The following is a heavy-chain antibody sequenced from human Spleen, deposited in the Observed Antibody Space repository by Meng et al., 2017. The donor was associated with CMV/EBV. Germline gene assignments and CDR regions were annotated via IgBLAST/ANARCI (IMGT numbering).Heavy chain of an antibody. Sequence: ASVKVSCKASGYTFTGYYMHWARQAPGQGLEWMGWINPNSGGTNYAQKFQGRVTMTRDTSISTAYMELSRLRSDDTAVYYCARAVEPAAKVNYYAMDVWGQGTTVTVSS. V-gene: IGHV1-2*02. J-gene: IGHJ6*02. CDR1: GYTFTGYY. CDR3: ARAVEPAAKVNYYAMDV. CDR2: INPNSGGT. D-gene: IGHD2-2*01.